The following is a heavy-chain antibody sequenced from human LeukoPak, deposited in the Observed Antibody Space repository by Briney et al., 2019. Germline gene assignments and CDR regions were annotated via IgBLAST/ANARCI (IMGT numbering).Heavy chain of an antibody. J-gene: IGHJ4*02. CDR2: ISAGGRTT. Sequence: GGSLRLSCAVSGLTFSNLKMNWVRQAPGKGLEWVSYISAGGRTTFYADSVTGRFTISRDNAKNSLYLQMSSLRVEDTTVYYCASWAGNTQSDSWSGPFDYWGQGSLVTVSS. D-gene: IGHD3-3*01. V-gene: IGHV3-48*03. CDR1: GLTFSNLK. CDR3: ASWAGNTQSDSWSGPFDY.